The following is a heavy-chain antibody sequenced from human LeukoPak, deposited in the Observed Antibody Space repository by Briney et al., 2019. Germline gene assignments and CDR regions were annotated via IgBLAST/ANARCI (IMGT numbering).Heavy chain of an antibody. J-gene: IGHJ6*02. V-gene: IGHV1-69*13. CDR1: GGTFSSYA. CDR2: IIPIFGTA. CDR3: ARVCTSCYSEDV. Sequence: SVKVSCKASGGTFSSYAISWVRQAPGQGLEWMGGIIPIFGTANYAQKFQGRVTITADESTSTAYMELSSLRSEDTAVYYCARVCTSCYSEDVWGQGTTVTVSS. D-gene: IGHD2-2*02.